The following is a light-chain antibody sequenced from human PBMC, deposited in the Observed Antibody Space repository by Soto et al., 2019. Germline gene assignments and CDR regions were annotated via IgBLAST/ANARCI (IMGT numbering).Light chain of an antibody. CDR1: RDIGSD. J-gene: IGKJ1*01. CDR2: AAS. V-gene: IGKV1-6*01. Sequence: NQMTQYPTSLSPYLGPRMPITCRASRDIGSDLSWYQQKPGKAPTLLIYAASNLQSGVPSRFRGSRSGTEFTLTVSSLQPEDFATYYCLQDHDDSWTFGQGTKVDIK. CDR3: LQDHDDSWT.